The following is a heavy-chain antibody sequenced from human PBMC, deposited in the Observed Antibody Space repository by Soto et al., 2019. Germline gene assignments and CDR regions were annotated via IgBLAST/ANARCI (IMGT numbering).Heavy chain of an antibody. Sequence: QVQLVESGGGLVKPGGSLRLSCAASGFTCSDYYMSWIRQAPGKGLEWVSYISSSSSYTNYADSVKGRFTISRDNAKNSLYLQMNSLRAEDTAVYYCAREGQHQTAFDIWGQGTMVTVSS. CDR2: ISSSSSYT. CDR1: GFTCSDYY. CDR3: AREGQHQTAFDI. J-gene: IGHJ3*02. D-gene: IGHD1-1*01. V-gene: IGHV3-11*06.